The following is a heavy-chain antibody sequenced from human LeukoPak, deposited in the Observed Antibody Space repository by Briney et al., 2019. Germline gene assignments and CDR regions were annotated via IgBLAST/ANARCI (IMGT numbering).Heavy chain of an antibody. D-gene: IGHD3-22*01. CDR3: ARTHYYDSSGYFYH. J-gene: IGHJ4*02. CDR1: GGTFSSYA. Sequence: ASVKVSCKASGGTFSSYAISWVRQAPGQGLEWMGGIIPIFGTANYAQKFQGRVTITTDESTSTAYMELSSLRSEDTAVYYCARTHYYDSSGYFYHWGQGTLVTVSS. V-gene: IGHV1-69*05. CDR2: IIPIFGTA.